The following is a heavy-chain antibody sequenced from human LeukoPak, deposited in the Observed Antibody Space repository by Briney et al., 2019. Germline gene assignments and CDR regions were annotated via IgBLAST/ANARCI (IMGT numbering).Heavy chain of an antibody. CDR2: ISAYNGNT. Sequence: ASVKVSCKTSGYTFTSYGISWVRQAPGQGLEWMGWISAYNGNTNYAQKFQGRLTMTTDTSSNTAYMEMKSLRSDDTAVCYCARSQPLVATIFDYWGQGTLVTVSS. D-gene: IGHD5-12*01. CDR1: GYTFTSYG. J-gene: IGHJ4*02. V-gene: IGHV1-18*01. CDR3: ARSQPLVATIFDY.